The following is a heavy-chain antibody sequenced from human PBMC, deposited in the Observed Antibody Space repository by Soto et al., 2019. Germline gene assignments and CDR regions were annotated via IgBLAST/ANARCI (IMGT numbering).Heavy chain of an antibody. CDR3: ARVEAVAGLYNYHGLDV. V-gene: IGHV1-69*12. Sequence: QVQLVQSGAEVKKPGSSVKVSCKVSGGTFSNYAIDWVRLAPGHGLEWMGGIVPIFGTTYYTQKFQGRATIVADDSTTTAYLEMSSLRSEGTAIYYFARVEAVAGLYNYHGLDVWGQGTAVTVSS. J-gene: IGHJ6*02. CDR2: IVPIFGTT. CDR1: GGTFSNYA. D-gene: IGHD6-19*01.